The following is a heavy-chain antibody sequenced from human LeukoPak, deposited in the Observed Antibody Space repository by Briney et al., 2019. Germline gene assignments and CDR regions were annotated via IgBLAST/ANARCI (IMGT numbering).Heavy chain of an antibody. Sequence: ASVKVSCKASGGTFSSYAISWVRQAPGQGLEWMGRIIPILGIANYAQKFQGRVTITADKSTSTAYMELSSLRSEDTAVYYCARDYGSGPEDNYYYYGMDVWGQGTTVTVSS. CDR1: GGTFSSYA. J-gene: IGHJ6*02. CDR2: IIPILGIA. CDR3: ARDYGSGPEDNYYYYGMDV. D-gene: IGHD3-10*01. V-gene: IGHV1-69*04.